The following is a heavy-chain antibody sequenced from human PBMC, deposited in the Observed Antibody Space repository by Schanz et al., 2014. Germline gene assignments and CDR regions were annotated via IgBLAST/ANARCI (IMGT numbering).Heavy chain of an antibody. V-gene: IGHV3-11*06. Sequence: QAQLVESGGGVVQPGRSLRLSCVASGFTFSDYYMSWIRQAPGKGLEWVSDISDSGDSTHYADSVKGRFTISRDNAKNSLYLQMNSLTAEDTAVYYCARGVRIDYWGQGTLVTVSS. CDR2: ISDSGDST. CDR3: ARGVRIDY. J-gene: IGHJ4*02. D-gene: IGHD3-3*01. CDR1: GFTFSDYY.